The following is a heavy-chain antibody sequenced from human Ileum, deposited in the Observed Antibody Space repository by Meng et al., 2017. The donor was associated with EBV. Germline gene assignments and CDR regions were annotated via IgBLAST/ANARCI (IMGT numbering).Heavy chain of an antibody. CDR1: GYTFTGYY. J-gene: IGHJ4*02. V-gene: IGHV1-2*04. D-gene: IGHD6-13*01. CDR2: INPNSGGT. Sequence: QLQLGTSGAVVNKPGASGNVSCKASGYTFTGYYMHGVRQAPGQGLEWMGWINPNSGGTNYAQKFQGWVTMTRDTSISTAYMELGRLRSDDTAVYYCARDWEGSWAVFDYRGQGTLVTVSS. CDR3: ARDWEGSWAVFDY.